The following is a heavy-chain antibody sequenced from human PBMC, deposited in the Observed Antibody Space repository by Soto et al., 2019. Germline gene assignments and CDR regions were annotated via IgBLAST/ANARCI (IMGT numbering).Heavy chain of an antibody. CDR2: INPNGDTT. J-gene: IGHJ4*02. V-gene: IGHV1-46*01. CDR3: AREGATAAKMFDY. D-gene: IGHD2-15*01. CDR1: GYTFSNYY. Sequence: ASVKVSCKASGYTFSNYYMHWVRQAPGQGLEWMGGINPNGDTTYYAQKFLGRLTVTRDTSTSTVYMELSSLRSEDTAVYSCAREGATAAKMFDYWGQGSLVPVSS.